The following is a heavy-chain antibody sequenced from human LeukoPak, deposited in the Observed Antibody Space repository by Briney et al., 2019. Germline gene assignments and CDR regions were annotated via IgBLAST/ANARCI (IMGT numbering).Heavy chain of an antibody. Sequence: PGGSLRLSCAASGLTLSNYGMDWGPQAPGKGLEWVAVISYDGSNKFYTVSVKGRFTISRDKSMSTLFLQMNSLRREDTALYYCAPCTGVFTGIVNYYHMDVWGEGTTVTVSS. J-gene: IGHJ6*03. CDR1: GLTLSNYG. V-gene: IGHV3-30*03. D-gene: IGHD3-10*01. CDR3: APCTGVFTGIVNYYHMDV. CDR2: ISYDGSNK.